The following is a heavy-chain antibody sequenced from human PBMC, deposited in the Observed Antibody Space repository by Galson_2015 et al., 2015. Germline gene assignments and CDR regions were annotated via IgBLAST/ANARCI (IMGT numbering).Heavy chain of an antibody. Sequence: SLRLSCAASGFTFSDYYMSWIRQAPGKGLEWVSYISSSGSTIYYADSVKGRFTISRDNAKNSLYLQMNSLRAEDTAVYYCARERRRGYSSDYFDYWGQGTLVTVSS. CDR3: ARERRRGYSSDYFDY. V-gene: IGHV3-11*01. CDR1: GFTFSDYY. J-gene: IGHJ4*02. CDR2: ISSSGSTI. D-gene: IGHD5-18*01.